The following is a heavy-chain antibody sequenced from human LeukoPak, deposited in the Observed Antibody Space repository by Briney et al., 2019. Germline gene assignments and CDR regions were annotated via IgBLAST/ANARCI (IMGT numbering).Heavy chain of an antibody. CDR2: IRYDGSNK. D-gene: IGHD5-18*01. CDR1: GFTFSSYG. V-gene: IGHV3-30*02. J-gene: IGHJ4*02. CDR3: AKGLVGYRPFYFDY. Sequence: PGGSLSLSCAASGFTFSSYGMHWVRQAPGKGLEWVAFIRYDGSNKYYADSVKGRFTISRDNSKNTLYLQMNSLRAEDTAVYYCAKGLVGYRPFYFDYWGQGTLVTVSS.